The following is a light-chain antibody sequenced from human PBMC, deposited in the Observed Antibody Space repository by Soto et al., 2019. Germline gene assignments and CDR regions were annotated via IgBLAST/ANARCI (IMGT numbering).Light chain of an antibody. Sequence: EIVLTQSPGTLSLSPGERATLSCRAGQSVSSNYLAWYQQKPGQAPRLLIYGASGRATGIPDRFSGSGSGTDFTLTISRLEPEDFAVYYCQQYGGSWTFGRGTKVDIK. CDR3: QQYGGSWT. CDR2: GAS. CDR1: QSVSSNY. J-gene: IGKJ1*01. V-gene: IGKV3-20*01.